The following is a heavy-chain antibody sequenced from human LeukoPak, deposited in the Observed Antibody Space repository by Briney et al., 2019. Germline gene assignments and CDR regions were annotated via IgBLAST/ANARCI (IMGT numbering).Heavy chain of an antibody. CDR3: GGSGSWYFDY. CDR2: IYSGGST. CDR1: GFTVSSNY. V-gene: IGHV3-53*01. Sequence: PGGSLRLSCAASGFTVSSNYMNWARQAPGKGLEWISLIYSGGSTYYADSVKGRFTISRDNSKNTLYLQMNSLRAEDTAVYYCGGSGSWYFDYWGRGTLVTVSS. D-gene: IGHD3-10*01. J-gene: IGHJ4*02.